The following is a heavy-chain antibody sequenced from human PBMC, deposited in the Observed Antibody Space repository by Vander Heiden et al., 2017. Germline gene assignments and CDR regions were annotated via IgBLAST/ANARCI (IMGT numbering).Heavy chain of an antibody. CDR2: IWYDGSNK. CDR3: TRGGLAVAGTQLRYFEH. Sequence: QVQLAESGGGVVQPGRSLRLSCAASGFTFSSYAMHWLRQAPGKGLEWVAVIWYDGSNKFYADSVKGRFTISRDSSNNTLYLQMNSLRAEDTAVYYCTRGGLAVAGTQLRYFEHWGQGTLVTVSS. CDR1: GFTFSSYA. D-gene: IGHD6-19*01. V-gene: IGHV3-33*01. J-gene: IGHJ4*02.